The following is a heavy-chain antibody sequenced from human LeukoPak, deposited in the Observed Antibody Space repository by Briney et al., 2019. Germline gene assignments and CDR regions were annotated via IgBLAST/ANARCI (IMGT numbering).Heavy chain of an antibody. CDR2: IYYSGST. Sequence: SETLSLTCTVSGGSISSYHWSWIRQPPGKGLECIGYIYYSGSTHYNPSLKSRVTISVDTSKNQFSLKLSSVTAADTAVYYCVRGRYSSGWFKDKNWFDPWGQGIPVTVSS. CDR1: GGSISSYH. J-gene: IGHJ5*02. V-gene: IGHV4-59*01. D-gene: IGHD6-19*01. CDR3: VRGRYSSGWFKDKNWFDP.